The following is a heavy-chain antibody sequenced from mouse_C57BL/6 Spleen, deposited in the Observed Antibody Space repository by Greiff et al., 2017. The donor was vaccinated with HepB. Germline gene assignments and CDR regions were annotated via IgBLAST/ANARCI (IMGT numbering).Heavy chain of an antibody. CDR1: GYSFTGYY. D-gene: IGHD2-1*01. V-gene: IGHV1-42*01. CDR2: INPSTGGT. Sequence: VQLQQSGPELVKPGASVKISCKASGYSFTGYYMNWVKQSPEKSLEWIGEINPSTGGTTYNQKLKAKATLTVDKSSSTAYMQLKSLSSVDSAVYYCARSGGDGNSAFAYWGQVTLVTVSA. J-gene: IGHJ3*01. CDR3: ARSGGDGNSAFAY.